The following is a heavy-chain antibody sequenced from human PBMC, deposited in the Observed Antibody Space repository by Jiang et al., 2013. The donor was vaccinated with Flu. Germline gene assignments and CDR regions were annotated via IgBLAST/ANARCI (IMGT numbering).Heavy chain of an antibody. Sequence: SVKVSCKASGYTFTNYYMHWVRLAPGQGLEWMGIIIPSGGSTSYAQKFQGRVTMTRDTSTSTVYMELSSLRSDDTAVYYCARDRRAAAPFDYWGQGTLVTVSS. D-gene: IGHD6-13*01. J-gene: IGHJ4*02. CDR3: ARDRRAAAPFDY. V-gene: IGHV1-46*01. CDR1: GYTFTNYY. CDR2: IIPSGGST.